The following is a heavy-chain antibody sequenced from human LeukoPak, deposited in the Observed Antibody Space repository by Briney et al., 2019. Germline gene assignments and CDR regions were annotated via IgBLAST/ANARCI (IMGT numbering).Heavy chain of an antibody. D-gene: IGHD6-13*01. CDR3: ANAHTGIAAAGMGY. Sequence: PGGSLRLSRAVSGFTFSTYAMSWVRQAPGKGLEWVSTISGSGASTYYTDSVKGRFTISRDNSKNTLYLQMNSLRAEDTAVYYCANAHTGIAAAGMGYWGQGTLVTVSS. V-gene: IGHV3-23*01. J-gene: IGHJ1*01. CDR1: GFTFSTYA. CDR2: ISGSGAST.